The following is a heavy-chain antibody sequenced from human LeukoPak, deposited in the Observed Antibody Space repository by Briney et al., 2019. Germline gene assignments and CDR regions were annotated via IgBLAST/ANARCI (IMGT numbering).Heavy chain of an antibody. Sequence: GGSLRLSCAASGFTFSGSAMHWVRQAPGKGLEWVSYISSSSSTIYYADSVKGRFTISRDNAKNSLYLQMNSLRAEDTAVYYCASLGHWGQGTLVTVSS. V-gene: IGHV3-48*01. CDR3: ASLGH. J-gene: IGHJ4*02. CDR2: ISSSSSTI. CDR1: GFTFSGSA. D-gene: IGHD1-26*01.